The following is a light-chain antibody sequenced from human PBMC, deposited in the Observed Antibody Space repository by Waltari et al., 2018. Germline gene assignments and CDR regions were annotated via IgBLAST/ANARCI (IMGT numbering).Light chain of an antibody. CDR3: AAWDDSLSGVV. J-gene: IGLJ2*01. V-gene: IGLV1-44*01. CDR1: SSNIGGNT. Sequence: QSVLTQPPSASGTPGQRVTLSCSGRSSNIGGNTVAWYQQVPGAAPKLLIYIDNERPSGVPDRFSGSKSGTSASLAISGLQSEDEALYYCAAWDDSLSGVVFGGGTKLTVL. CDR2: IDN.